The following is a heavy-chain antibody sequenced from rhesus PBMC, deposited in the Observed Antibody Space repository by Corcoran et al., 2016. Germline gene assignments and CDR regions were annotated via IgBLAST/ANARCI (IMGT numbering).Heavy chain of an antibody. Sequence: QVQLQESGPGLVKPSETLSLTCAVSGCSISSNYWCWIRQAPGQVLEWIGRIYGSGGSTDYNPSLKSRVTISTDTSKNQFSLKLRSVTAADTAVYYCARDEYSSGWYYFDYWGQGVLVTVSS. CDR3: ARDEYSSGWYYFDY. J-gene: IGHJ4*01. CDR1: GCSISSNY. D-gene: IGHD6-31*01. V-gene: IGHV4-160*01. CDR2: IYGSGGST.